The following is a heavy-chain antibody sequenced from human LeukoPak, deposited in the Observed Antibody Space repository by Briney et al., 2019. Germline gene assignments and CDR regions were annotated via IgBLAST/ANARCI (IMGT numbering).Heavy chain of an antibody. CDR2: TYYRSKWYN. CDR3: ARSPTNIVGATAEYYFDY. D-gene: IGHD1-26*01. J-gene: IGHJ4*02. Sequence: SQTLSLTCAISGDSVSSNSAAWNWIRQSPSRGLEWLGRTYYRSKWYNDYAVSVKSRITINPDTSKNQFSLQLNSVTPEDTAVYYCARSPTNIVGATAEYYFDYWGQGTLVTVSS. V-gene: IGHV6-1*01. CDR1: GDSVSSNSAA.